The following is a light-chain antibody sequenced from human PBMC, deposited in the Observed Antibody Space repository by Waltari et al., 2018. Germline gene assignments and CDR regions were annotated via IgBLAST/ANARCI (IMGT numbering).Light chain of an antibody. CDR1: INIPMRS. V-gene: IGLV3-21*04. J-gene: IGLJ3*02. CDR3: QMWDTSRDHRV. Sequence: SHVVTQAPSVSVAPGETAKITCRGDINIPMRSAHWYRQRPGKAPVLIIYYDADRPSGVPERFSGSNSGNAATLTISRVEAGDEADYYCQMWDTSRDHRVFGGGTKLTVL. CDR2: YDA.